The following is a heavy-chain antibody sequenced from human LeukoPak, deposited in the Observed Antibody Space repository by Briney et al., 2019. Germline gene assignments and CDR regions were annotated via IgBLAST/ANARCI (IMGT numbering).Heavy chain of an antibody. Sequence: ASVKVSCKASGYTFTSCGISWVRQAPGQGLEWMGWISAYNGNTNYAQKLQGRVTMTTDTSTSTAYMELRSLRSDDTAVYYCARDDYPTHPGDYWGQGTLVTVSS. CDR1: GYTFTSCG. CDR3: ARDDYPTHPGDY. J-gene: IGHJ4*02. CDR2: ISAYNGNT. D-gene: IGHD4-11*01. V-gene: IGHV1-18*04.